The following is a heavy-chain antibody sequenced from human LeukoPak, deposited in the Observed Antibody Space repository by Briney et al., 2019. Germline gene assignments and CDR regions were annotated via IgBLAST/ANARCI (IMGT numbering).Heavy chain of an antibody. D-gene: IGHD3-16*01. J-gene: IGHJ5*02. CDR3: ARRRVLGVSGGCCWFDP. CDR2: IHTSGST. V-gene: IGHV4-4*09. Sequence: PSETLSLTCTVSGDSISSYYWSWIRQPPGKGLEWIGYIHTSGSTNYNPSLKSRVTISVDTSKNQFSLKLSSVTAADTAVYYCARRRVLGVSGGCCWFDPWGQGTLVTVSS. CDR1: GDSISSYY.